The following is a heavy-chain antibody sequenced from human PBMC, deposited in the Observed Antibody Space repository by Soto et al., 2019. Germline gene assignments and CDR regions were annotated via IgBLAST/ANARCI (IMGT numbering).Heavy chain of an antibody. Sequence: ASVKVSCKAPGYTFTGYSMYWVRQAPGQGLEWMGWIKPNSGGTNYAQKFQGWVTMTRDTSISTAYMELSRLRSDDTAVYYCARAVRFSRSNWFDSWGQGTLVTVSS. CDR3: ARAVRFSRSNWFDS. D-gene: IGHD3-3*01. CDR2: IKPNSGGT. CDR1: GYTFTGYS. V-gene: IGHV1-2*04. J-gene: IGHJ5*01.